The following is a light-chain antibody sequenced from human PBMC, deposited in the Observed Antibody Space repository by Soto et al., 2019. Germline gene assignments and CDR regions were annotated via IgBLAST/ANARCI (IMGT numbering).Light chain of an antibody. J-gene: IGLJ2*01. Sequence: QAVVTQEPSLTVSPGETVTLTCGSSTGAVTSGHYSYWFQQKPGQAPRTLIYHTSNKHSWTPARFSGSLFGGKAALTLSGAQPEDEAEYYCLLFYSSPGVFGGGTKLTVL. V-gene: IGLV7-46*01. CDR1: TGAVTSGHY. CDR2: HTS. CDR3: LLFYSSPGV.